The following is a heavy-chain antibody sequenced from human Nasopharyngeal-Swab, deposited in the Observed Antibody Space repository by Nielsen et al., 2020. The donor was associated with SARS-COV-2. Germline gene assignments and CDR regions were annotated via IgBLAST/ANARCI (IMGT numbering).Heavy chain of an antibody. V-gene: IGHV3-30*04. D-gene: IGHD3-22*01. Sequence: GGSLRLSCAASGFTFSSYAMHWVRQAPGKGLEWVAVISYGGSNKYYADSVKGRFTISRDNSKNSLYLQMNSLRAEDTALYYCAKIHDSSGYYSDAFDIWGQGTMVTVSS. CDR3: AKIHDSSGYYSDAFDI. CDR1: GFTFSSYA. CDR2: ISYGGSNK. J-gene: IGHJ3*02.